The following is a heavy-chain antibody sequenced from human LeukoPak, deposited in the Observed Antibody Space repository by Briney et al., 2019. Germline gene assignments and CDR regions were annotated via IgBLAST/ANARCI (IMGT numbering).Heavy chain of an antibody. Sequence: PSESLSLTCSVSGASITDYYWSWIRQPPAKGLEWIGYIYYSGSPNYNPSLKSRVTLSLDTSQNQFSLKLTSVTAADTAVYYCAYGGDAYKTGYWGQGTLVTVSS. V-gene: IGHV4-59*01. D-gene: IGHD5-24*01. CDR3: AYGGDAYKTGY. CDR2: IYYSGSP. J-gene: IGHJ4*02. CDR1: GASITDYY.